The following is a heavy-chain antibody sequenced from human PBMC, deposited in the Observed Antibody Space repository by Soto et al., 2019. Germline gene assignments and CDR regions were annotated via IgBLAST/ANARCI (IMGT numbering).Heavy chain of an antibody. CDR1: GYRFNSYW. D-gene: IGHD6-13*01. CDR3: ARWYSIIRGGDAFDI. J-gene: IGHJ3*02. CDR2: IYPGDSDT. V-gene: IGHV5-51*01. Sequence: GGSLKISCKGPGYRFNSYWIGWGRQMPGKGLGGVGIIYPGDSDTRYSPPFQGQVTISAGKSISTADLQWRRRKAPENGMYYCARWYSIIRGGDAFDIWGQGTMVTVSS.